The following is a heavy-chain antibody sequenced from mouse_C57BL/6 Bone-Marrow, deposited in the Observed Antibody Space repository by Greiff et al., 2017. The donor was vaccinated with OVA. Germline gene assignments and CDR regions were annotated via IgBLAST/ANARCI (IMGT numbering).Heavy chain of an antibody. J-gene: IGHJ4*01. V-gene: IGHV5-17*01. CDR1: GFTFSDYG. Sequence: EVMLVESGGGLVKPGGSLKLSCAASGFTFSDYGMHWVRQAPEKGLEWVAYISSGSSTIYYAATVKGRFTISRDNAKNTLFLQMTRLRSEDTDMYYCARRARATCYAMDYWGQGTSVTVSS. D-gene: IGHD3-1*01. CDR2: ISSGSSTI. CDR3: ARRARATCYAMDY.